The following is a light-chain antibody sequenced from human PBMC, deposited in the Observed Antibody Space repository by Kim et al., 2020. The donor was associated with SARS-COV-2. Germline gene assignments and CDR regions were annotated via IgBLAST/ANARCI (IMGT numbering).Light chain of an antibody. CDR1: ESVFSSY. J-gene: IGKJ1*01. CDR3: QQYASSRWT. Sequence: EFVLTQSPGTLSLSPGERATLSCRASESVFSSYSAWYQHKPGQAPRLLIYAASNRATGIPDRFSGSGSGTDFTLTISRLEPEDSAVYYCQQYASSRWTFGQGTKVDIK. CDR2: AAS. V-gene: IGKV3-20*01.